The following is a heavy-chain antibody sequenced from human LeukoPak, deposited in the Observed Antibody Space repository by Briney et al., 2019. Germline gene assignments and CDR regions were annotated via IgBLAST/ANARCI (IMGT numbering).Heavy chain of an antibody. V-gene: IGHV3-7*01. CDR3: ARGLGYSYGYGIDY. Sequence: GGSLRLSCAASGFNFGNHWMDWVRQAPGQGLEWVANIKEDGTLAYYADSVRGRFSISRDNTRNSLFLQMNGLRAEDTAVYSCARGLGYSYGYGIDYWGQGTLVIASS. CDR1: GFNFGNHW. J-gene: IGHJ4*02. D-gene: IGHD5-18*01. CDR2: IKEDGTLA.